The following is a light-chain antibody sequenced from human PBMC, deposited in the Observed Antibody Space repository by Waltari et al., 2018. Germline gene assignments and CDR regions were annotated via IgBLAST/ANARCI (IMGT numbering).Light chain of an antibody. V-gene: IGKV3-11*01. CDR2: DVS. CDR3: QQRSNWPPT. CDR1: QSVSSS. J-gene: IGKJ1*01. Sequence: TRSCRASQSVSSSLAWYQQKPGQAPRLLFHDVSNRATGIPARFSVSGSGTDFTLTISSLEAEDFAVYYCQQRSNWPPTFGQGTKVEIK.